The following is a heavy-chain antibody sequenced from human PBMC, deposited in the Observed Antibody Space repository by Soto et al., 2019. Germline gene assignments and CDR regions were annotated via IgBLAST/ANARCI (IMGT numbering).Heavy chain of an antibody. Sequence: PSENLSLTCTVYGGSISRGDYYWSWIRQPPGKGLEWVGYIYYSGNTYYNPSLKSRITISVDTSTNHFFLKVNSVTAADTAVYYCARLLPSGGAFDIWGQGTMVT. CDR3: ARLLPSGGAFDI. CDR1: GGSISRGDYY. D-gene: IGHD3-16*01. V-gene: IGHV4-30-4*01. CDR2: IYYSGNT. J-gene: IGHJ3*02.